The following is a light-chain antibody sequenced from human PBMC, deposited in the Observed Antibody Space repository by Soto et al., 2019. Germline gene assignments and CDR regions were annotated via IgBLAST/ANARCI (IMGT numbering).Light chain of an antibody. CDR2: NNN. CDR1: SSNIGRNS. J-gene: IGLJ2*01. CDR3: ASWDDNLNGPLL. V-gene: IGLV1-44*01. Sequence: QLVLTQPPSASETPGQRVTISCSGGSSNIGRNSVSWYQQVPGTAPKLIIFNNNERPSGIPGRFSGSKSGASASLAIVGLQSEDEADYFCASWDDNLNGPLLFGGGTKLTVL.